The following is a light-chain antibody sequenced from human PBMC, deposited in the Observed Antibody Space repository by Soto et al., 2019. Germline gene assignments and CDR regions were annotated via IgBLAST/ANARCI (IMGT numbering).Light chain of an antibody. CDR2: EAT. Sequence: QAVVTQPASVSGSPGQSISISCTRTSSDVGNYNFFAWYQQHPGEAPKLIIYEATKRPSGVSNRFSGSKSGNTASLTISGLQADDEADYYCCSYAGTTTVFGGGTKLTVL. CDR3: CSYAGTTTV. CDR1: SSDVGNYNF. J-gene: IGLJ2*01. V-gene: IGLV2-23*01.